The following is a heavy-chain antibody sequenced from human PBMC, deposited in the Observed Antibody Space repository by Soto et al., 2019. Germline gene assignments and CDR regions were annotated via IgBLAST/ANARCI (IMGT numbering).Heavy chain of an antibody. J-gene: IGHJ4*02. Sequence: SETLSLTCTVSGGSINNHYWSWIRQPPGKGLEWIGYIYYTGSTNYNPSLKSRVTMSVDTSKNQCSLNLTSLTAADTAIYYCARANWYPAYWGQGTLVTVSS. D-gene: IGHD7-27*01. CDR2: IYYTGST. V-gene: IGHV4-59*11. CDR3: ARANWYPAY. CDR1: GGSINNHY.